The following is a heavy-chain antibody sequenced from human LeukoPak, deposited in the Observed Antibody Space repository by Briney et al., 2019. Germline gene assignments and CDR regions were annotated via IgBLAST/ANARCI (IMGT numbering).Heavy chain of an antibody. CDR1: GGSFSGYY. Sequence: SETLSLTCAVYGGSFSGYYWSWIRQPPGMGLEWIGEINHSGSTNYNPSLKSRVTISVDTSKNQCSLQLNSVTPEDTAVYYCATSGSYREWFDSWGQGTLVTVSS. V-gene: IGHV4-34*01. D-gene: IGHD1-26*01. CDR2: INHSGST. J-gene: IGHJ5*01. CDR3: ATSGSYREWFDS.